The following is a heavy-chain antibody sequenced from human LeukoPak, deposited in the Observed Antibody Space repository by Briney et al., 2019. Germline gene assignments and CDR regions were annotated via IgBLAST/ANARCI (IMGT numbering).Heavy chain of an antibody. CDR1: GLTFSSYA. J-gene: IGHJ4*02. CDR2: ISSSSSYI. V-gene: IGHV3-21*01. D-gene: IGHD5-18*01. Sequence: GGSLRLSCAASGLTFSSYAMSWVRQAPGKGLEWVSSISSSSSYIYYADSVKGRFTISRDNAKNSLYLQMNSLRAEDTAVYYCARERMDTAMDYWGQGTLVTVSS. CDR3: ARERMDTAMDY.